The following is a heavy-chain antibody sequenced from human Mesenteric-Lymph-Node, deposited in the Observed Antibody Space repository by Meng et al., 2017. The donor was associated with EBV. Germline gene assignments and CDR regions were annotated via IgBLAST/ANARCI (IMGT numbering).Heavy chain of an antibody. CDR3: TSDLGGATDF. CDR1: GFTFSSYW. CDR2: INTYGSRT. V-gene: IGHV3-74*01. J-gene: IGHJ4*02. Sequence: EVQLLDPGGGLVQPGGSLRLSCAASGFTFSSYWMHWVRQAPGKGLVWVSHINTYGSRTDYADSVKGRFTISRDNAKNTLSLQMNSLRAEDTAVYYCTSDLGGATDFWGQGTLVTVSS. D-gene: IGHD1-26*01.